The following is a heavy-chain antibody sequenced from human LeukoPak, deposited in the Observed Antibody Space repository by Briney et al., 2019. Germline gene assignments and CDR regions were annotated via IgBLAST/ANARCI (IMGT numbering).Heavy chain of an antibody. CDR1: GFTFSSYA. Sequence: GGSLRLSCAASGFTFSSYAMSWVRQAPGKGLEWVSVISGNGGNTYYADSVKGRFTISRDNSKNTLYLQMNSLRAEDTAVYYCAKGSSWSGYNDAFDIWGQGTMVTVSS. V-gene: IGHV3-23*01. J-gene: IGHJ3*02. CDR3: AKGSSWSGYNDAFDI. D-gene: IGHD3-3*01. CDR2: ISGNGGNT.